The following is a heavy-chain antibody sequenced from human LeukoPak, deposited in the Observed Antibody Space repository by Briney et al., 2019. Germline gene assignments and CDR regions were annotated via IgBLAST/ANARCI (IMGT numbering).Heavy chain of an antibody. CDR1: GYTFTGYY. CDR2: ISAYNGNT. D-gene: IGHD2-2*01. CDR3: ARDLVGVVPAAVDY. Sequence: ASAKVSCKASGYTFTGYYMHWVRQAPGQGLEWMGWISAYNGNTNYAQKFQGRVTMTRDTSISTAYMELSRLRSDDTAVYYCARDLVGVVPAAVDYWGQGTLVTVSS. V-gene: IGHV1-2*02. J-gene: IGHJ4*02.